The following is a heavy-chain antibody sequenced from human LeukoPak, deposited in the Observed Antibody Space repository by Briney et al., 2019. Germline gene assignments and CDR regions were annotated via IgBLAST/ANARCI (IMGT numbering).Heavy chain of an antibody. Sequence: GGSLRLSCTASGFTFSSYAMYWVRRAPGKGLEWVSGTFGSGGSAHYADSVKGRFTISRDNSKNAVYLQMNSLRAEDTAVYYCGKTTTGYSSGRYPAWPVDYWGQGTLVTVSS. V-gene: IGHV3-23*01. D-gene: IGHD6-19*01. J-gene: IGHJ4*02. CDR3: GKTTTGYSSGRYPAWPVDY. CDR1: GFTFSSYA. CDR2: TFGSGGSA.